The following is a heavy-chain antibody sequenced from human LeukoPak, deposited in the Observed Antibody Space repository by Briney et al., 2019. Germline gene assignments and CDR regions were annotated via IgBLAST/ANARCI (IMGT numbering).Heavy chain of an antibody. CDR1: GYTFTSYG. CDR2: ISAYNGNT. V-gene: IGHV1-18*01. Sequence: GASVKVSCKASGYTFTSYGISWVRQAPGQGLEWMGWISAYNGNTNYAQKLQGRVTMTTDTSTSTAYMELRSLRSDDTAVYYCARDYNIVVVPAAMGSYYGMDVWGQGTTVTVSS. CDR3: ARDYNIVVVPAAMGSYYGMDV. D-gene: IGHD2-2*01. J-gene: IGHJ6*02.